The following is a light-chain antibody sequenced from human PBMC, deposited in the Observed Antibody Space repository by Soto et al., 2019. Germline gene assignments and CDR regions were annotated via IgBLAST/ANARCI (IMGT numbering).Light chain of an antibody. J-gene: IGLJ1*01. CDR1: ASDVGDYNY. Sequence: QSVLTQPRSVSGSPEQSVTISCTGSASDVGDYNYVSWYQRHPGKAPKLVIYDVNKRPSGVPDRFSGSKSGNAASLTISGLQAEDEADYYCCSFAGSHTLYVFGTGTKVTV. CDR3: CSFAGSHTLYV. CDR2: DVN. V-gene: IGLV2-11*01.